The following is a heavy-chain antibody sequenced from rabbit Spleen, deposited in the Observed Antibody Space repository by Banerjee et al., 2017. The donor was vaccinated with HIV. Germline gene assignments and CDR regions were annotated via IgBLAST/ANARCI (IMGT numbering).Heavy chain of an antibody. CDR1: GFTFSSYW. J-gene: IGHJ3*01. CDR2: IYTDTDTT. D-gene: IGHD4-1*01. Sequence: QEQLEESAGGLVQPGGSLTLTCTASGFTFSSYWICWVRQAPGKGLELIACIYTDTDTTYYTTWAKGRFTISKTSSTTVTLQMTSLTVADTATYFCARDLDGVIGWNFGWWGQGTLVTVS. V-gene: IGHV1S45*01. CDR3: ARDLDGVIGWNFGW.